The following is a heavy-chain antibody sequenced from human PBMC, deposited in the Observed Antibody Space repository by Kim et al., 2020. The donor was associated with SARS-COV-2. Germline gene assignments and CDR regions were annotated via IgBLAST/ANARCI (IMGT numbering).Heavy chain of an antibody. CDR1: GFTFSSYS. V-gene: IGHV3-21*01. D-gene: IGHD2-15*01. Sequence: GGSLRLSCAASGFTFSSYSMNWVRQAPGKGLEWVSSISSSSSYIYYADSVKGRFTISRDNAKNSLYLQMNSLRAEDTAVYYCASLSVVSGYYYGMDVWGQGTTVTVSS. CDR2: ISSSSSYI. J-gene: IGHJ6*02. CDR3: ASLSVVSGYYYGMDV.